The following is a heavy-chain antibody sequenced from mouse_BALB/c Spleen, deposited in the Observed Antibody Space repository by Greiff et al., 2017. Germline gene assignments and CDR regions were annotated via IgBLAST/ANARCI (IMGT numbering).Heavy chain of an antibody. Sequence: VQLQQSGAELVMPGASVKMSCKASGYTFTDYWMHWVKQRPGQGLEWIGAIDTSDSYTSYNQKFKGKATLTVDESSSTAYMQLSSLTSEDSAVYYCARGFYYGYDGYYAMDYWGQGTSVTVSS. CDR3: ARGFYYGYDGYYAMDY. V-gene: IGHV1-69*01. CDR1: GYTFTDYW. J-gene: IGHJ4*01. D-gene: IGHD2-2*01. CDR2: IDTSDSYT.